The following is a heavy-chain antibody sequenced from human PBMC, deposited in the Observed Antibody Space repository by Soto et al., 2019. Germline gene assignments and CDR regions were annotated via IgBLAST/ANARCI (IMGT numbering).Heavy chain of an antibody. CDR3: AAVQESPYSMGM. CDR2: IVVGSNNR. V-gene: IGHV1-58*02. CDR1: GITFNRSA. D-gene: IGHD2-15*01. J-gene: IGHJ6*02. Sequence: QMQLVQSGPEVKKPGTSVKVSCKASGITFNRSAIQWVRQARGQRLEWVGWIVVGSNNRDYAQKFQERVTITSDMSRSTVSMELSSLSSEDTAVYYCAAVQESPYSMGMWGQGTRVNVSS.